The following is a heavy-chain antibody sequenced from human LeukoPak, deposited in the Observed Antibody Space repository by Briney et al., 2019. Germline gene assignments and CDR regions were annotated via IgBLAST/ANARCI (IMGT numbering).Heavy chain of an antibody. CDR2: INHSGST. Sequence: PSETLSLTCAVYGGSFSGYYWSWIRQPPGKGLEWIGEINHSGSTNYNPSLKSRVTISVDTSKNQFSLKLSSVTAADTAVYYCARGAHVLRYFDWSAGVTEYFQHWGQGTLVTVSS. CDR1: GGSFSGYY. D-gene: IGHD3-9*01. CDR3: ARGAHVLRYFDWSAGVTEYFQH. J-gene: IGHJ1*01. V-gene: IGHV4-34*01.